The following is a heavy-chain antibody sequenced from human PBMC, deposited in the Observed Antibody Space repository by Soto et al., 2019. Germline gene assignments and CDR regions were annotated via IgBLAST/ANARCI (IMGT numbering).Heavy chain of an antibody. Sequence: SETLSLTCTVSGGSVSSGSYYWSWIRQPPGKGLEWIGYIYYSGSTNYNPSLKSRVTISVDTSKNQFSLKLSSVTAADTAVYYCARGTSGLWLVPSPQYWYFDLWGRGTLVTVSS. D-gene: IGHD6-19*01. CDR3: ARGTSGLWLVPSPQYWYFDL. CDR1: GGSVSSGSYY. V-gene: IGHV4-61*01. CDR2: IYYSGST. J-gene: IGHJ2*01.